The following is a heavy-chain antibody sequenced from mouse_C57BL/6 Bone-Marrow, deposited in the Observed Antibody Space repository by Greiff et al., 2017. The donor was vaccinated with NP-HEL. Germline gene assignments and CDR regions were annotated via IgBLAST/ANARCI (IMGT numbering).Heavy chain of an antibody. CDR1: GYTFTSYW. Sequence: QVHVKQPGAELVRPGSSVKLSCKASGYTFTSYWMDWVKQRPGQGLEWIGNIYPSDSETHYNQKFKDKATLTVDKSSSTAYMQLSSLTSEDSAVYYCVSTGQAWFAYWGQGTLVTVSA. CDR3: VSTGQAWFAY. D-gene: IGHD4-1*02. CDR2: IYPSDSET. V-gene: IGHV1-61*01. J-gene: IGHJ3*01.